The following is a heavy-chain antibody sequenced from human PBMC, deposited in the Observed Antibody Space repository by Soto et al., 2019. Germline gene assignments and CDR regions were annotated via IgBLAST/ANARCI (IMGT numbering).Heavy chain of an antibody. D-gene: IGHD1-1*01. CDR2: INPNSGGT. CDR1: GYTFTGYY. Sequence: QVQLVQSGAEVKKPGASVKVSCKASGYTFTGYYMHWVRQAPGQGLEWMGWINPNSGGTNCAQKFQGWVTMTRDTSISTAYMELSRLRSDDTAVYYCARVAYNLNDSGENYYGIDVWGQGTTVTVSS. V-gene: IGHV1-2*04. CDR3: ARVAYNLNDSGENYYGIDV. J-gene: IGHJ6*02.